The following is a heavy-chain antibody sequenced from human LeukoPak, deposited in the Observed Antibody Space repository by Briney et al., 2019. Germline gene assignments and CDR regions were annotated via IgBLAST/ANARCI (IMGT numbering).Heavy chain of an antibody. J-gene: IGHJ4*02. CDR3: ARPYYYDSSGYDWGYFDY. V-gene: IGHV5-51*01. CDR1: GYSFTSYW. D-gene: IGHD3-22*01. CDR2: IYPGDSDT. Sequence: GASLKISCKGSGYSFTSYWIGWVRQMSGKGLEWMRIIYPGDSDTRYSPSFQGQVTISADKSISTAYLQWSSLKASDTATYYCARPYYYDSSGYDWGYFDYWGQGTLVTVSS.